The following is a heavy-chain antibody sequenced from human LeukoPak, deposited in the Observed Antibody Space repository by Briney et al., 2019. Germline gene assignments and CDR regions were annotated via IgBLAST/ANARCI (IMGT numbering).Heavy chain of an antibody. CDR2: TRYDGGNK. D-gene: IGHD5-12*01. CDR1: GFTFSSFG. J-gene: IGHJ4*02. CDR3: AKDGYSGYDGYYFDD. V-gene: IGHV3-30*02. Sequence: PGGSLRLSCAASGFTFSSFGMHWVRQAPGRGLEWVAFTRYDGGNKNYADSVQGRFTISRDNSKNTLYLQMNSLRAEDTAVYYCAKDGYSGYDGYYFDDWGQGSLVTVSS.